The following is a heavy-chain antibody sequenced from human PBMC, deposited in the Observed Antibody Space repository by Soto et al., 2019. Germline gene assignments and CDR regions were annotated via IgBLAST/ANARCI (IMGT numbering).Heavy chain of an antibody. J-gene: IGHJ4*02. Sequence: ASVKVSCKASGYTFTGYYMHWVRQAPGQGLEWMGWISAYNGNTNYAQKLQGRVTMTTDTSTSTAYMELRSLRSDDTAVYYCARDYHFDYWGQGTLVTVSS. CDR3: ARDYHFDY. CDR2: ISAYNGNT. V-gene: IGHV1-18*04. CDR1: GYTFTGYY.